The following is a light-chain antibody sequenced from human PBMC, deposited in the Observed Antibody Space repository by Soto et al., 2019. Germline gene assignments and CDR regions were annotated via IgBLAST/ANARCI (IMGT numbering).Light chain of an antibody. V-gene: IGKV1-5*01. J-gene: IGKJ2*01. CDR1: QSISSW. CDR3: QKNNSSWYT. CDR2: DTS. Sequence: IQLTQPPSTLSSSIGDRVTIACRASQSISSWLAWYQQQPGKAPKLLLYDTSNLESRVPSRFSGSGSGTEFTPPTSSLGPDDLATHCCQKNNSSWYTYRQGTK.